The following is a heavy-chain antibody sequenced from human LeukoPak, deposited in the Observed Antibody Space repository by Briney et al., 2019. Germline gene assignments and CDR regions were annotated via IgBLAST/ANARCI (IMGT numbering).Heavy chain of an antibody. V-gene: IGHV4-61*01. D-gene: IGHD3-10*01. CDR2: IYYSGST. J-gene: IGHJ6*02. CDR1: GGSISSSSYY. CDR3: ARLYYGSGSYYGYYYYGMDV. Sequence: PSETLSLTCTVSGGSISSSSYYWSWIRQPPGKGLEWIGYIYYSGSTNYNPSLKSRVTISVDTSKNQFSLKLSSVTAADTAVYYCARLYYGSGSYYGYYYYGMDVWGQGTTVTVSS.